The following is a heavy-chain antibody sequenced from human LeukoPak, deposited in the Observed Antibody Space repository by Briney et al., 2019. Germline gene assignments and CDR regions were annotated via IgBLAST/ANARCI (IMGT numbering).Heavy chain of an antibody. Sequence: PGGSLRLSCAASGFTFSSYAMHWVRQAPGKGLEWVAVISYDGSNKYYADSVKGRFTISRDNSKNTLYLQMNSLRAEDTAVYYCAREGITISGVPHAFDIWGRGTMVTVSS. CDR3: AREGITISGVPHAFDI. J-gene: IGHJ3*02. CDR1: GFTFSSYA. D-gene: IGHD3-3*01. V-gene: IGHV3-30-3*01. CDR2: ISYDGSNK.